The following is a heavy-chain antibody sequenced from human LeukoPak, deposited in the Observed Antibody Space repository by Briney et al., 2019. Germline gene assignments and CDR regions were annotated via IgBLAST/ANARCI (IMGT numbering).Heavy chain of an antibody. J-gene: IGHJ4*02. D-gene: IGHD6-19*01. CDR1: GGTFSSYA. Sequence: ASVKVSCKASGGTFSSYAISWARQAPGQGLEWMGRIIPILGIANYAQKFQGRVTITADKSTSTAYMELSSLRSEDTAVYYCAKGDTNSRYSSGHNWAQGKLVTVSS. CDR2: IIPILGIA. CDR3: AKGDTNSRYSSGHN. V-gene: IGHV1-69*04.